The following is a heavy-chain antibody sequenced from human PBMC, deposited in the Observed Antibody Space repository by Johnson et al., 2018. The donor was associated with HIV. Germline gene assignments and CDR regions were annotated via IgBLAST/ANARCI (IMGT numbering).Heavy chain of an antibody. V-gene: IGHV3-7*01. CDR1: GFTFSHNW. CDR2: INHDVSAI. J-gene: IGHJ3*02. CDR3: AKDVHSSGWYAFDI. D-gene: IGHD6-19*01. Sequence: VQLVESGGDLVQPGGSLRLSCIGSGFTFSHNWMSWVRQAPGKGPEWVANINHDVSAIHYVDSVKGRFTISRDNSKNTLYLQMNSLRAEDTAVYYCAKDVHSSGWYAFDIWGQGTMVTVSS.